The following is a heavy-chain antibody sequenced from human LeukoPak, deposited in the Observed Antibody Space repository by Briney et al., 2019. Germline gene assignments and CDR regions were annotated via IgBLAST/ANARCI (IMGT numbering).Heavy chain of an antibody. V-gene: IGHV4-59*08. CDR2: IYYSGST. Sequence: SETLSLTCTVSGGSISSYYWSWIRQPPGKGLEWIGYIYYSGSTNYNPSLKSRVTISVDTSEKQFSLQVNSVTAADTAVYYCARQGSAYYFDFWGQGLPVTVSS. CDR3: ARQGSAYYFDF. CDR1: GGSISSYY. D-gene: IGHD2-15*01. J-gene: IGHJ4*02.